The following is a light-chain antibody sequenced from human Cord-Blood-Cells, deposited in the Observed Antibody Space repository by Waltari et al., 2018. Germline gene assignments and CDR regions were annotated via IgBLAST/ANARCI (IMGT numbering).Light chain of an antibody. CDR3: CSYAGSYTLV. J-gene: IGLJ3*02. CDR1: SSDVGGYNY. Sequence: QSALTQPRQVSGSPGQSVTISCTGTSSDVGGYNYVSWYQQHPGKAPKLMIYDVSKRPSVVPDRFSGSKSGNTASLTISGLQAEDEADYYCCSYAGSYTLVFGGGTKLTVL. CDR2: DVS. V-gene: IGLV2-11*01.